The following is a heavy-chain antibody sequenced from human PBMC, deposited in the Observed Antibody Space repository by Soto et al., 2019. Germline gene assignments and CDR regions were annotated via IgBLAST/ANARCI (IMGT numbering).Heavy chain of an antibody. CDR3: ARGGHIAVVTASFDY. CDR1: GYTFNTYY. V-gene: IGHV1-46*02. Sequence: QVQLAQSGAEVKKPGASVKVSCKPSGYTFNTYYLHWVRQAPGQALEWMGVIHPSGGGTTYAQKFLGRVTVTRDTSTSTVFMELSSLRSDDTAVYYCARGGHIAVVTASFDYWGQGTLVTVSS. CDR2: IHPSGGGT. J-gene: IGHJ4*02. D-gene: IGHD2-21*02.